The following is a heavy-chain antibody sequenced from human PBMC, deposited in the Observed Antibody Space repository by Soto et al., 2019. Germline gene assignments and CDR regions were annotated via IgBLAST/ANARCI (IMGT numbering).Heavy chain of an antibody. CDR3: ARAGYSSSSGYYYYGMDV. V-gene: IGHV3-30-3*01. D-gene: IGHD6-6*01. Sequence: QVQLVESGGGVVQPGRSLRLSCAASGFTFSSYAMHWVRQAPGKGLEWVAVISYDGSNKYSADSVKGRFTISRDNSKNTLYLQMNSLRAEDTAVYYCARAGYSSSSGYYYYGMDVWGQGTTVTVSS. CDR1: GFTFSSYA. CDR2: ISYDGSNK. J-gene: IGHJ6*02.